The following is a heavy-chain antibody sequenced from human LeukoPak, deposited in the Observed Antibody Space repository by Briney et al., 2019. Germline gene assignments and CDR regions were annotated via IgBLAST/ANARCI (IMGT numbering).Heavy chain of an antibody. Sequence: GGSLRLSCAASGFTFSDYYMSWIRQTPGKGLEWVSYISTSGSTTYYADSVKGRLTISRDTSKNTLYLQMNSLRAEDTAVYYCAKGFYNLDYWGQGTLVTVSS. V-gene: IGHV3-11*01. CDR2: ISTSGSTT. CDR1: GFTFSDYY. D-gene: IGHD1-14*01. J-gene: IGHJ4*02. CDR3: AKGFYNLDY.